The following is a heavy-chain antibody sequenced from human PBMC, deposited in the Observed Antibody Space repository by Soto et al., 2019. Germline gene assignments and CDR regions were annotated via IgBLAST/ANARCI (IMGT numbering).Heavy chain of an antibody. CDR3: ASTYSSSSGCFDY. CDR1: AFTSSSYA. D-gene: IGHD6-6*01. V-gene: IGHV3-23*01. Sequence: LALSCASCAFTSSSYAKSWVRQAPGKGLEWVSAISGSGGSTYYADSVKGRFTISRDNSKNTLYLQMNSLRAEDTAVYYCASTYSSSSGCFDYWGQGTLVTVSS. CDR2: ISGSGGST. J-gene: IGHJ4*02.